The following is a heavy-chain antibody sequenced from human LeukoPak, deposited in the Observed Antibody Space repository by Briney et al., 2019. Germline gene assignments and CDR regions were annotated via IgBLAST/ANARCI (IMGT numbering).Heavy chain of an antibody. V-gene: IGHV3-23*05. CDR1: GFTFSSYV. Sequence: GGSLRLSCAASGFTFSSYVMSWVRQAPGKGLEWVSIINTNGRTTYYADSVKGRFTISRDNSKNTLYLQMNSLRAEDTAVYYCVKHPESGNFDYWGRGTLVTVSS. CDR2: INTNGRTT. D-gene: IGHD1-14*01. CDR3: VKHPESGNFDY. J-gene: IGHJ4*02.